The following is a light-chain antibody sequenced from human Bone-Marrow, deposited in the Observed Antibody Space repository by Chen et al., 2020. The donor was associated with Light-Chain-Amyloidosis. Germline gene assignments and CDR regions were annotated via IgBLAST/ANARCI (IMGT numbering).Light chain of an antibody. CDR3: SSYTITNTLV. J-gene: IGLJ1*01. V-gene: IGLV2-14*01. CDR1: SSDVGGDNH. CDR2: EVT. Sequence: QSALTQPASGSGSPGQSITISCTGTSSDVGGDNHVSWYEQHPDKAPKLMIYEVTNRPSGVPDRFSGSKSDNTASLTISGLQTEDEADYFCSSYTITNTLVFGSGTRVTVL.